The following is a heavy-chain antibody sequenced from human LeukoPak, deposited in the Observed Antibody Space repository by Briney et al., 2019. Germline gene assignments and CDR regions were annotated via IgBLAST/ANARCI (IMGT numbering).Heavy chain of an antibody. Sequence: GGSLRLSCAASGFTFSSYWMSWVRQAPGKGLEWVANIKQDGSEKYYVDSVKGRFTISRDNAKNSLYLQMNSLRAEDTAVYYCARSESPSGLEWLYYFDYWGQGTLVTVSS. CDR3: ARSESPSGLEWLYYFDY. V-gene: IGHV3-7*01. D-gene: IGHD3-3*01. J-gene: IGHJ4*02. CDR2: IKQDGSEK. CDR1: GFTFSSYW.